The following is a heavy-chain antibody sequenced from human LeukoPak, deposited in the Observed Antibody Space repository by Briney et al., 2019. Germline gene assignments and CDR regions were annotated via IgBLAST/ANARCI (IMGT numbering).Heavy chain of an antibody. D-gene: IGHD3-16*02. Sequence: SETLSLTCTVSGGSISSGSYYWSWIRQPAGKGLEWIGRIYTSGSTNYNPSVRSRVTISVDTSKNQFSLKLSSVTAADTAVYYCARDMITFGGVIGYDYWGQGTLVTVSS. CDR1: GGSISSGSYY. CDR3: ARDMITFGGVIGYDY. J-gene: IGHJ4*02. CDR2: IYTSGST. V-gene: IGHV4-61*02.